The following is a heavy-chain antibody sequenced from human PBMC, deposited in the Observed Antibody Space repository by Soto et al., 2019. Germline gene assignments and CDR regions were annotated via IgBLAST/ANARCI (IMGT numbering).Heavy chain of an antibody. Sequence: QVQLVESGGGVVQPGRSLRLSCAASGFTFSSYGMHWVRQAPGKGREWVAVISYDGSNKYYADSVKGRFTISRDNSKNTLYLQMNSLRAEDTAVYYCAKDSHPEGYCSSTSCYADDYWGQGTLVTVSS. D-gene: IGHD2-2*01. CDR3: AKDSHPEGYCSSTSCYADDY. V-gene: IGHV3-30*18. CDR1: GFTFSSYG. CDR2: ISYDGSNK. J-gene: IGHJ4*02.